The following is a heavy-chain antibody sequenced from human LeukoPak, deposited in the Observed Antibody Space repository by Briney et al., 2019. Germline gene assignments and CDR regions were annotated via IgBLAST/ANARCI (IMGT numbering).Heavy chain of an antibody. CDR3: AKEQVSGVVPSFDY. CDR1: GFTFTSYA. V-gene: IGHV3-23*01. CDR2: IGGSAGST. J-gene: IGHJ4*02. Sequence: SGGSLRLSCAASGFTFTSYAMTWVRQPPGKGLEWVSAIGGSAGSTYYADSVKGRFTISRDNSKNTLYLQMNSLRAEDTAVYYCAKEQVSGVVPSFDYWGQGTLVTVSS. D-gene: IGHD2-15*01.